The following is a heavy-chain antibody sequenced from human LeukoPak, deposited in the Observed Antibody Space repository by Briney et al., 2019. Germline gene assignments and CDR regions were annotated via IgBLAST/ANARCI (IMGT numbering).Heavy chain of an antibody. D-gene: IGHD3-22*01. CDR2: INPNSGGT. V-gene: IGHV1-2*02. CDR3: ARDKRYYDSSAPDY. Sequence: ASVKVSCKASGYTFTSYDINWVRQAPGQGLEWMGWINPNSGGTNYAQKFQGRVTMTRDTSISTAYMELSRLRSDDTAVYYCARDKRYYDSSAPDYWGQGTLVTVSS. CDR1: GYTFTSYD. J-gene: IGHJ4*02.